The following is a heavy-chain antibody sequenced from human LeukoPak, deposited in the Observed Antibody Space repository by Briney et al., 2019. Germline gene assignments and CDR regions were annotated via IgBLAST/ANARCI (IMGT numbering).Heavy chain of an antibody. Sequence: ASVKVSCKASGYTFTSYDINRVRQATGQGLEWMGWMNPNSGNTGYAQKFQGRVTMTRNTSISTAYMELSSLRSEDTAVYYCARVYSDGYYYYMDVWGKGTTVTVSS. D-gene: IGHD4-11*01. J-gene: IGHJ6*03. CDR2: MNPNSGNT. CDR1: GYTFTSYD. V-gene: IGHV1-8*01. CDR3: ARVYSDGYYYYMDV.